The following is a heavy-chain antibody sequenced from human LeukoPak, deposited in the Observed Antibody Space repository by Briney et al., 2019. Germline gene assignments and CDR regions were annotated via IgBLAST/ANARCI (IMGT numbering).Heavy chain of an antibody. J-gene: IGHJ4*02. CDR3: ARDHLWSRDY. CDR1: GFTFSYYW. D-gene: IGHD1-26*01. Sequence: GGPLRLSCAASGFTFSYYWMTWVRQAPGNGLEWVGSINQDGSQKFYLDSVKGRFTISRDNAKNSLYLQMNSLRAEDTAVYYCARDHLWSRDYWGQGTLVTVSS. CDR2: INQDGSQK. V-gene: IGHV3-7*03.